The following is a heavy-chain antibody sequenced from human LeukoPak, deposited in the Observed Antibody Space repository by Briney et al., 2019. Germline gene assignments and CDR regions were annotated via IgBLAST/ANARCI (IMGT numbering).Heavy chain of an antibody. CDR1: GGSITTNVYY. CDR2: MHYSGDR. D-gene: IGHD1-26*01. Sequence: SETLSLTCSVSGGSITTNVYYWVWIRQPPGKGLEWIGSMHYSGDRYCTPTLKGRVTIFADRSKDQFSLRLSSLTAADTAVYYCATLGDCNTGSCYLRNHYKYYMDVWGKGTTVTISS. V-gene: IGHV4-39*01. J-gene: IGHJ6*03. CDR3: ATLGDCNTGSCYLRNHYKYYMDV.